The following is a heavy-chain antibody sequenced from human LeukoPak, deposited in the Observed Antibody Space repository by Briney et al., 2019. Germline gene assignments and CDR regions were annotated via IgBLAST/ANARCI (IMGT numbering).Heavy chain of an antibody. J-gene: IGHJ3*02. D-gene: IGHD3-22*01. Sequence: SETLSLTCTVSGGSISSSIYYWGWIRQPPGKGLEWIGSIYYSGSTYYNPSLKSRVTISVDTSKNQFSLKLSSVTAADTAVYYCARDGDRSGYYRSTHDAFDIWGQGTMVTVSS. CDR2: IYYSGST. CDR3: ARDGDRSGYYRSTHDAFDI. CDR1: GGSISSSIYY. V-gene: IGHV4-39*07.